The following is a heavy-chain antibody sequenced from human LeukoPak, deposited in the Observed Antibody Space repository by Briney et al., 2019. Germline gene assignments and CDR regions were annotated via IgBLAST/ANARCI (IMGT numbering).Heavy chain of an antibody. Sequence: SETLPLTCTVSGGSISSYYWSWIRQPPGKGLEWIGYIYYSGSTNYNPSLKSRVTISVDTSKNQFSLKLSSVTAADTAVYYCASGAVAGRFDYWGQGTLVTVSS. CDR2: IYYSGST. D-gene: IGHD6-19*01. V-gene: IGHV4-59*01. J-gene: IGHJ4*02. CDR1: GGSISSYY. CDR3: ASGAVAGRFDY.